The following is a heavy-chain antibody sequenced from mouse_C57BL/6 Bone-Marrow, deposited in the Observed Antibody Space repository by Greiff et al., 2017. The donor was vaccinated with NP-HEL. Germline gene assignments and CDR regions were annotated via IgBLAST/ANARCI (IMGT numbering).Heavy chain of an antibody. D-gene: IGHD2-2*01. CDR2: IDPSDSYT. CDR1: GYTFTSYW. Sequence: VQLQQSGAELVMPGASVKLSCKASGYTFTSYWMHWVKQRPGQGLEWIGEIDPSDSYTNYNQKFKGKSTLTVDKSSSTAYMQLSSLTSEDSAVYYCARWGYPFAYWGQGTLVTVSA. CDR3: ARWGYPFAY. V-gene: IGHV1-69*01. J-gene: IGHJ3*01.